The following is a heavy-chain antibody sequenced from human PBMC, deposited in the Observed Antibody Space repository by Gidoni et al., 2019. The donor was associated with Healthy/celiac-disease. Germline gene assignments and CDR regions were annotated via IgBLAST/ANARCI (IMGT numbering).Heavy chain of an antibody. D-gene: IGHD2-2*01. CDR1: GFTFSGSA. Sequence: EVQLVESGGGLVQPGGSLKLSCAASGFTFSGSAMHWVRQASGKGLEWVGRIRSKANSYATAYAASVKGRFTISRDDSKNTAYLQMNSLKTEDTAVYYCTRLPRKDIVVVPAANYGMDVWGQGTTVTVSS. J-gene: IGHJ6*02. CDR3: TRLPRKDIVVVPAANYGMDV. CDR2: IRSKANSYAT. V-gene: IGHV3-73*02.